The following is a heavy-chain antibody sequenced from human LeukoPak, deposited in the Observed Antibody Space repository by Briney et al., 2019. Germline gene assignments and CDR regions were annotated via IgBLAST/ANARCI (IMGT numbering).Heavy chain of an antibody. Sequence: SETLSLTCTVFGGSVSSGSYYWSWIRQPPGKGLEWIGYIYYSGSTNYNPSLKSRVTISVDTSKNQFSLKLSSVTAADTAVYYCARIGLDSSGNDYWGQGTLVTVSS. V-gene: IGHV4-61*01. CDR2: IYYSGST. CDR3: ARIGLDSSGNDY. D-gene: IGHD6-19*01. J-gene: IGHJ4*02. CDR1: GGSVSSGSYY.